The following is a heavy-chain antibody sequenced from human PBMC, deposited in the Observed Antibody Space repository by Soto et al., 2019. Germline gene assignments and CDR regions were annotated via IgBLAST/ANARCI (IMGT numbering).Heavy chain of an antibody. CDR2: MNPNSGET. Sequence: QEQLVQSGAEVKKPGASVKVSCKTSGYTFTDYDINWVRQATGHGLEWIGWMNPNSGETGYAQKFQGRVTMTRSASLSTAYLELSSLRSEDTAVYYCARGAVAARPRWYNWFDPLGQGTLVTVSS. D-gene: IGHD2-8*01. CDR3: ARGAVAARPRWYNWFDP. J-gene: IGHJ5*02. V-gene: IGHV1-8*01. CDR1: GYTFTDYD.